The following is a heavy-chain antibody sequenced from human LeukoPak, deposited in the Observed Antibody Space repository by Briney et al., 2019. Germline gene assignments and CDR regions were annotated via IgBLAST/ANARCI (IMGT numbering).Heavy chain of an antibody. Sequence: ASVKVPCKASGYTFTSYDINWVRQATGQGLEWMGWMNPNSGNTGYAQKFQGRVTMTRNTSISTAYMELSSLRSEDTAVYYCARAIRMVRGVIYYFDYWGQGTLVTVSS. CDR1: GYTFTSYD. J-gene: IGHJ4*02. CDR3: ARAIRMVRGVIYYFDY. D-gene: IGHD3-10*01. V-gene: IGHV1-8*01. CDR2: MNPNSGNT.